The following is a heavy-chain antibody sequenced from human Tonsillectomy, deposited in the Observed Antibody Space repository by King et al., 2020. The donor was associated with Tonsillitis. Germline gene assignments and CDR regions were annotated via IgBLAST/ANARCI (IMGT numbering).Heavy chain of an antibody. J-gene: IGHJ4*02. Sequence: TLKESGPALVKPTQTLTLTCTFSGFSLSTTGMCVSWIRQPPGKALEWLARIDWDDDKFYSTSLKTRLTISQDNSKNQVVLTVTNIDPVDTATYYCALMPLKAGAGILPPGPWVPFDYWGQGTLVTVSS. V-gene: IGHV2-70*04. CDR3: ALMPLKAGAGILPPGPWVPFDY. D-gene: IGHD6-19*01. CDR2: IDWDDDK. CDR1: GFSLSTTGMC.